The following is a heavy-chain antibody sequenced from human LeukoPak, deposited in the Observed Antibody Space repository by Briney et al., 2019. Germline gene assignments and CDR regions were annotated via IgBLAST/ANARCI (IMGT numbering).Heavy chain of an antibody. Sequence: GESLKISCTGSGYSFFYYWIGWVRQMPGKGLAWMAMIYPADSHIRYSPSFQGQVTISADTSISTAYLQWSSLKASDTAIYYCARFLGSNSPSDYYHYMDVWGKGTTVTVSS. CDR3: ARFLGSNSPSDYYHYMDV. CDR1: GYSFFYYW. V-gene: IGHV5-51*01. J-gene: IGHJ6*03. CDR2: IYPADSHI. D-gene: IGHD6-6*01.